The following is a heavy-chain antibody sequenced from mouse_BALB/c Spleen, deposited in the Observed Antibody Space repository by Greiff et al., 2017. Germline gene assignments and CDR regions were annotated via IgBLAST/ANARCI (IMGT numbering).Heavy chain of an antibody. CDR1: GFTFPASY. CDR3: ERESRRGDAMDD. V-gene: IGHV7-3*02. J-gene: IGHJ4*01. CDR2: IRNKANGYTT. Sequence: DVLLVESGGGLVPPGGSLRLSCATSGFTFPASYLRWVRQPPGKALEWLGFIRNKANGYTTEYSASVKGRFTISRDNSQSILYLQMNTLRAEDSAKEYCERESRRGDAMDDWGQGTAGTV.